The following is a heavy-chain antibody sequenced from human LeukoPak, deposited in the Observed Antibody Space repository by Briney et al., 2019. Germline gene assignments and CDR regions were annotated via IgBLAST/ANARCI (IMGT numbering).Heavy chain of an antibody. CDR3: TGTYSSAWPGIDY. CDR1: GFTSTNAW. Sequence: GGSLRLPCAASGFTSTNAWMSWVRQAPGKGLEWVGRVKSKTDGGTTDYAAPVKGRFTISRDDSKSTLFLQMNSLKTEDTAVYYCTGTYSSAWPGIDYWGRGTLVTVSS. V-gene: IGHV3-15*01. CDR2: VKSKTDGGTT. J-gene: IGHJ4*02. D-gene: IGHD6-19*01.